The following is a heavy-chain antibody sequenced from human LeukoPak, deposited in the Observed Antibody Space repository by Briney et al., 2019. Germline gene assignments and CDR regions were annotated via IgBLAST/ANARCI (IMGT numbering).Heavy chain of an antibody. CDR3: TTDSGYYYDSRGYQALNYFDT. V-gene: IGHV3-15*01. CDR1: GFTFSNAW. D-gene: IGHD3-22*01. J-gene: IGHJ4*02. Sequence: GVSLRLSYAASGFTFSNAWMSWMREVPGKGLEWVGRISTKTDGGTADYAAPVQGRFTISRDDSKNTLYLQMNSLKTEDTAVYYFTTDSGYYYDSRGYQALNYFDTWGQGTLVTVSS. CDR2: ISTKTDGGTA.